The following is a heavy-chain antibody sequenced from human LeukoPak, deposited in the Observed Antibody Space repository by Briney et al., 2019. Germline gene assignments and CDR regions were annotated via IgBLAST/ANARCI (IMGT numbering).Heavy chain of an antibody. CDR3: ARERAIASLRPYYFDY. D-gene: IGHD6-6*01. Sequence: GGCLRLSCAASGFTFSDYYMSWIRQAPGKWLEWISYISSSGSTIYYADSVKGRFTISRDNARNSLYLQMNSLRAEDTAVYYCARERAIASLRPYYFDYWGQGTLVTVSS. CDR2: ISSSGSTI. CDR1: GFTFSDYY. J-gene: IGHJ4*01. V-gene: IGHV3-11*01.